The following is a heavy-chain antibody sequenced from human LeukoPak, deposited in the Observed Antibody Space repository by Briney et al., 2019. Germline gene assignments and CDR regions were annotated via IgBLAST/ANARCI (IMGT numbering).Heavy chain of an antibody. V-gene: IGHV1-24*01. Sequence: ASVKVSCKVSGYTLTESSLHWVRQAPGKGLERMGGIDPEDGETIYAQKFQGRVTMTEDTSTDTAYMELTGLRSEDTAVYYCAGGPPGQLYDYWGQGTLVTVSS. D-gene: IGHD6-6*01. J-gene: IGHJ4*02. CDR1: GYTLTESS. CDR3: AGGPPGQLYDY. CDR2: IDPEDGET.